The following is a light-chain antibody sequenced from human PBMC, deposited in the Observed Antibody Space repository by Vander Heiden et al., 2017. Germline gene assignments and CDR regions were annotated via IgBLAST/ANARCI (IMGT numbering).Light chain of an antibody. V-gene: IGLV1-47*01. CDR1: SSNIGSNY. CDR2: RKN. J-gene: IGLJ2*01. Sequence: QAVLTQRPSASGTPGQRVTISCSGSSSNIGSNYVYWYQQLPGTAPKLLIYRKNQRPSGVPDRFSGSKSGTSGSLATTGLRSEDEADDDCSAWPDSLSLRVGFGGGTKLTVL. CDR3: SAWPDSLSLRVG.